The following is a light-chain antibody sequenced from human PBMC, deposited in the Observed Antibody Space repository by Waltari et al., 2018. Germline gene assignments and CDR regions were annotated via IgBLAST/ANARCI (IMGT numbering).Light chain of an antibody. V-gene: IGKV3-15*01. CDR3: QQYNNWPET. Sequence: DIVMTQSPATLSVSPGEGATLSCRASQIIGSNLAWYQHKPGQAPRFLIYGASTRATGIPARFSGSGSGTEFTLTISSLQSADFAVYYCQQYNNWPETFGQGTKVEIK. CDR2: GAS. CDR1: QIIGSN. J-gene: IGKJ1*01.